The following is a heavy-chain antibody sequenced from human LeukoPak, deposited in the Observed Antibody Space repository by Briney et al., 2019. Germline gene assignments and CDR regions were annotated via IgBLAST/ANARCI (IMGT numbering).Heavy chain of an antibody. V-gene: IGHV4-34*01. Sequence: SETLSLTCAVYGGSFSGYYWSWIRQPPGKGLEWIGEINHSGSTNYNPSLKSRVTISVDTSKNQFSLKLSSVTAADTAVYYCARGKLTELDYWGQGTLVTVSS. CDR1: GGSFSGYY. CDR3: ARGKLTELDY. J-gene: IGHJ4*02. CDR2: INHSGST. D-gene: IGHD1-14*01.